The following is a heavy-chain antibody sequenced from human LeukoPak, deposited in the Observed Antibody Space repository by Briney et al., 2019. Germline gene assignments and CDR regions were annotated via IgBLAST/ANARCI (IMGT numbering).Heavy chain of an antibody. CDR3: ARDTYSSDWPKYSYYAMDL. Sequence: GASVKVSCKASGYSFSSYGISWVRQAPGQGLEWMGWMSAYNDNTNYAQKLQGRFTMTTDTSTSTAYMELRSLRSDDTAVYYCARDTYSSDWPKYSYYAMDLWGQGTTVTVSS. CDR1: GYSFSSYG. D-gene: IGHD6-25*01. J-gene: IGHJ6*02. V-gene: IGHV1-18*01. CDR2: MSAYNDNT.